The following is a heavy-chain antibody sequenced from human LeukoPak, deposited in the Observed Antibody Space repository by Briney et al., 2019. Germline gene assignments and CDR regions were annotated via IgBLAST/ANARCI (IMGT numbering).Heavy chain of an antibody. Sequence: GGSLRLSCAASGFTLSSYAMHWVRQAPGKGLEWVAVISYDGSNKYYADSVKGRFTISRDNSKNTLYLQMNSLRAEDTAVYYCARGAYYQQYWGQGTLVTVSS. CDR2: ISYDGSNK. J-gene: IGHJ4*02. V-gene: IGHV3-30-3*01. CDR3: ARGAYYQQY. CDR1: GFTLSSYA. D-gene: IGHD2-2*01.